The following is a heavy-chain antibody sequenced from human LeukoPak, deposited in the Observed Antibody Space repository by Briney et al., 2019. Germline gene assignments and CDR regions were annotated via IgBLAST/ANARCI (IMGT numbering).Heavy chain of an antibody. V-gene: IGHV1-2*02. CDR1: GYTFSGYY. CDR2: INPDSGGT. D-gene: IGHD3-22*01. Sequence: ASVKVSCKTSGYTFSGYYMHWVRQAPGQGLEWMGWINPDSGGTNYAQNFQGRATMTRDTSISAVYIEMRRLTSDDTAVYYCARDLLDSSGCLAYWGQGTLVTVSS. CDR3: ARDLLDSSGCLAY. J-gene: IGHJ4*02.